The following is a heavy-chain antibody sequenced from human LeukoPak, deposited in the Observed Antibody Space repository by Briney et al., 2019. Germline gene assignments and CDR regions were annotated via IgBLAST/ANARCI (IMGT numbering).Heavy chain of an antibody. V-gene: IGHV1-69*13. CDR1: GGTFSSYA. Sequence: GASVKVSCKASGGTFSSYAISWVRQAPGQGLEWMGGIIPIFGTANYAQKFQGRVTITADESTSTAYMELSSLRSEDTAVYYCATTTYYDSSGYLLQDAFDIWGQGTMVTVSS. CDR3: ATTTYYDSSGYLLQDAFDI. J-gene: IGHJ3*02. D-gene: IGHD3-22*01. CDR2: IIPIFGTA.